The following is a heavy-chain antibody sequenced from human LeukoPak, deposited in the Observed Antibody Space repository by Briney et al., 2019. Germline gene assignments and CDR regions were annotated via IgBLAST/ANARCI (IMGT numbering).Heavy chain of an antibody. CDR1: GYTFTSYD. CDR3: ARGGRYYYYYMDV. Sequence: ASVKVSCKASGYTFTSYDINWVRQATGQGLEWMGWMNPNSGNTGYAQEFQGRVTITRDTSASTAYMELSSLRSEDMAVYYCARGGRYYYYYMDVWGKGTTVTVSS. V-gene: IGHV1-8*03. J-gene: IGHJ6*03. CDR2: MNPNSGNT.